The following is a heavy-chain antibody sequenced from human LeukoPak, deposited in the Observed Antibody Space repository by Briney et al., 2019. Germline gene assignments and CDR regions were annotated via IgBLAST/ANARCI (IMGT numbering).Heavy chain of an antibody. V-gene: IGHV3-7*01. D-gene: IGHD3-3*01. J-gene: IGHJ4*02. CDR2: IKQDGSER. CDR3: ARYDFWSGYSFDY. Sequence: PGGSLRLSCAASGFTLSGKWMSWVRQAPGKGLEWVANIKQDGSERYYIDSVEGRFTISRDNAKNSLYLQMNSLRAEDTAIYYCARYDFWSGYSFDYWGQGTLVTVSS. CDR1: GFTLSGKW.